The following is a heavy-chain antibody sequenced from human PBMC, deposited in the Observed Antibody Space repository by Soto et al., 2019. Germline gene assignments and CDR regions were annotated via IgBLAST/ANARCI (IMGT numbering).Heavy chain of an antibody. CDR3: ARDLIPFGGGNEY. Sequence: SETLSLTCTVSGGSISSGDYYWSWIRQPPGKGLEWIGYIYYSGSTYYNPSLKSRVTISVDTSKNQFSLKLSSVTAADTAVYYCARDLIPFGGGNEYWGQGTLVTVSS. CDR1: GGSISSGDYY. V-gene: IGHV4-30-4*01. CDR2: IYYSGST. D-gene: IGHD3-16*01. J-gene: IGHJ4*02.